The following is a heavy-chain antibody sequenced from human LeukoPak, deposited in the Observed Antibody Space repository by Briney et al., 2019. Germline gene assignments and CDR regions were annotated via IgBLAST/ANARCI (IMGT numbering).Heavy chain of an antibody. CDR2: ISYDGSNK. J-gene: IGHJ6*03. D-gene: IGHD2-15*01. V-gene: IGHV3-30*04. CDR3: AREPPVAATKRSYYMDV. CDR1: GFTFSSYA. Sequence: GGSLRLSCAASGFTFSSYAMHWVRQAPGKGLEWVAVISYDGSNKYYADSVKGRFTISRDNSKNTLYLQMNSLRAEDTAVYYCAREPPVAATKRSYYMDVWGKGTTVTVSS.